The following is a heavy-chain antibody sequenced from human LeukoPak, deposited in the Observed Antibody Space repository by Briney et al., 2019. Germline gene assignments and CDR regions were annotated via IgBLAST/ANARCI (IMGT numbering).Heavy chain of an antibody. CDR3: ARRGEFSEFDY. D-gene: IGHD3-16*01. CDR2: ITGSGNTA. CDR1: RFTFSTFA. Sequence: GSLRLSCAASRFTFSTFAMSWVRRAPGKGLEWVSGITGSGNTAFYADSVKGRFTITRDNSKNTLYLQMSSLRAEDTAVYYCARRGEFSEFDYWGQGTLVTVSS. V-gene: IGHV3-23*01. J-gene: IGHJ4*02.